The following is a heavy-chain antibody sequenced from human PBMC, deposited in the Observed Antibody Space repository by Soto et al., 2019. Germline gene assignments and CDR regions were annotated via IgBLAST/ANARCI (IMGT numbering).Heavy chain of an antibody. CDR1: GGTFSSYT. CDR3: AGGSAGDADVINYCYHGMDV. Sequence: SVKVSCKASGGTFSSYTISWVRQAPGQGLEWMGRIIPILGIANYAQKFQGRVTITADKSTSTAYMELSSLRSEDTAGYYCAGGSAGDADVINYCYHGMDVWGKGTTVTVGS. D-gene: IGHD2-21*01. J-gene: IGHJ6*04. V-gene: IGHV1-69*02. CDR2: IIPILGIA.